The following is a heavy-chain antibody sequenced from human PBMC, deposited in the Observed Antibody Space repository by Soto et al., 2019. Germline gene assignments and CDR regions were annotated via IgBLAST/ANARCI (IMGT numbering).Heavy chain of an antibody. CDR3: VRDLRGHCGVDCYPLDA. J-gene: IGHJ6*02. Sequence: SETLSLTCTVSGASISRYYWSWIRQSPGKGLEWIGYLYNTGSTIYNPSLKSRVTISVDTSKNQFSLKMNSVTAADTAVYYCVRDLRGHCGVDCYPLDALGQATTV. V-gene: IGHV4-59*01. CDR1: GASISRYY. CDR2: LYNTGST. D-gene: IGHD2-21*02.